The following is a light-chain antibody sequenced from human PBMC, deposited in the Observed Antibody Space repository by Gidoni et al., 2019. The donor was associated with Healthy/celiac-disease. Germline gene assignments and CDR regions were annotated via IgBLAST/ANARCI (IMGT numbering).Light chain of an antibody. V-gene: IGLV3-1*01. J-gene: IGLJ2*01. CDR1: KLGDKY. Sequence: SYELTQPPSVSVSPGQTASINCSGDKLGDKYACWYQQKPGQSPVLVIYQDNKRPSGIPERFSGSNSGNTATLTISGTQAMDEADYYCQAWDSSTAPVVFGGGTKLTVL. CDR3: QAWDSSTAPVV. CDR2: QDN.